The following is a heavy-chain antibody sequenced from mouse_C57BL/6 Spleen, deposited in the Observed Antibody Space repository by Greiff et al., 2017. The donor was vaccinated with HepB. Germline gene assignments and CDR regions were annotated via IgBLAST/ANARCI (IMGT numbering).Heavy chain of an antibody. J-gene: IGHJ2*01. CDR2: ISDGGSYT. Sequence: EVMLVESGGGLVKPGGSLKLSCAASGFTFSSYAMSWVRQTPEKRLEWVATISDGGSYTYYPDNVKGRFTIARDNAKNNRYLQMSHLKSEDTAMYYCARDEGGSSHYWGQGTTLTVSS. V-gene: IGHV5-4*01. CDR1: GFTFSSYA. D-gene: IGHD1-1*01. CDR3: ARDEGGSSHY.